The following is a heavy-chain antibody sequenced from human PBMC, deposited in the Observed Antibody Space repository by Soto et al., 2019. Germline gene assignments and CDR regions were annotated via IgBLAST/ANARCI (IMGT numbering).Heavy chain of an antibody. J-gene: IGHJ5*02. CDR3: SRGESLNWFDP. Sequence: GGSLRLSCAASGFTFSSYRMNWVRQAPGKGLEWVSYISSSSSTIYYADSVKGRFTISRDNAKNSLYLQMNSLRAEDTAVYYCSRGESLNWFDPWGQGTLVTVSS. D-gene: IGHD3-10*01. CDR2: ISSSSSTI. V-gene: IGHV3-48*01. CDR1: GFTFSSYR.